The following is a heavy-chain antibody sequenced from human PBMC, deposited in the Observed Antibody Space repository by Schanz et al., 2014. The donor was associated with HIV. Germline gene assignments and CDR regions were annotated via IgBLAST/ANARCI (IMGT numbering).Heavy chain of an antibody. D-gene: IGHD1-1*01. CDR2: ISYDGSNK. CDR3: TKEVPPDV. V-gene: IGHV3-33*05. J-gene: IGHJ6*02. Sequence: VQLLESGGGVVQPGRSLRLSCAASGFTFSSYGMHWVRQAPGKGLEWVAVISYDGSNKYYADSVKGRFTISRDNSKNTLYLQMNSLRAEDTAVYYCTKEVPPDVWGQGTTVTVSS. CDR1: GFTFSSYG.